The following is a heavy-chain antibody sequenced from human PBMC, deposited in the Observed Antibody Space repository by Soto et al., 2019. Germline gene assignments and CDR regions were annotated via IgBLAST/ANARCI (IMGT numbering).Heavy chain of an antibody. CDR3: ARGTLGDDFWSGYYTGIYYYYGMDV. CDR2: IYYSGST. CDR1: GGSISSGDYY. J-gene: IGHJ6*02. D-gene: IGHD3-3*01. Sequence: PSETLSLTCTVSGGSISSGDYYWSWIRQPPGKGLEWIGYIYYSGSTYYNPSLKSRVTISVDTSKNQFSLKLSSVTAADTAVYYCARGTLGDDFWSGYYTGIYYYYGMDVWGQGTTVTVSS. V-gene: IGHV4-30-4*01.